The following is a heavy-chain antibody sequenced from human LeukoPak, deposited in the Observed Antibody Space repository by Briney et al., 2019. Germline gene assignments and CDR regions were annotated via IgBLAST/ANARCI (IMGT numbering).Heavy chain of an antibody. CDR1: GFTFGDYA. J-gene: IGHJ6*03. D-gene: IGHD2-8*01. V-gene: IGHV3-49*04. Sequence: GGSLRLSCTASGFTFGDYAMSWVRQAPGKGLEWVGFIRSKAYGGTTEYAASVKGRFTISRDDSKSIAYLQMNSLKTEDTAVYYCTRAAQDIVLMVYGDYYYYYMDVWGKGTTVTVSS. CDR3: TRAAQDIVLMVYGDYYYYYMDV. CDR2: IRSKAYGGTT.